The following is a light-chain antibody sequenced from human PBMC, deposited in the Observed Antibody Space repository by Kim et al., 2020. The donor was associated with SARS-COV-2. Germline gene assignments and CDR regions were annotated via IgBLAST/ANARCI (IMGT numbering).Light chain of an antibody. CDR1: ALPKQY. V-gene: IGLV3-25*03. Sequence: SYELTQPPSVSVSPGQTARITCSGDALPKQYAYWYQQKPGQAPVLVIYKDSERPSGIPERFSGSSSGTTVTLTISGVQAEDEADYYCQSADSSGTYPRWMCGGGSELTVL. CDR2: KDS. J-gene: IGLJ3*02. CDR3: QSADSSGTYPRWM.